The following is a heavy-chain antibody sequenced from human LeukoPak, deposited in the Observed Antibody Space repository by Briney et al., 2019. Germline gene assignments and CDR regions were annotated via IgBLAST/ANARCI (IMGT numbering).Heavy chain of an antibody. CDR2: INHSGST. CDR3: AREIPSIAAYRCAFDI. D-gene: IGHD6-6*01. CDR1: GGSFSGYY. Sequence: SETLSLTCAVYGGSFSGYYWSWIRQPPGKGLEWIGEINHSGSTNYNPSLKSRVTISVDTSKNQFSLKLSSVTAADTAVYYCAREIPSIAAYRCAFDIWGQGTMVTVSS. V-gene: IGHV4-34*01. J-gene: IGHJ3*02.